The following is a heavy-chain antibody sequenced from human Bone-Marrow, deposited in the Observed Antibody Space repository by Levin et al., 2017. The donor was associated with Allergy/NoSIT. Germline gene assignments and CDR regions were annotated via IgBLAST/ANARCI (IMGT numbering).Heavy chain of an antibody. V-gene: IGHV3-33*01. CDR3: TRDRLEYCSGASCYGLDV. J-gene: IGHJ6*02. Sequence: PGGSLRLSCAASGFLFSSFGMHWVRQAPGKGLEWVAVIWHDGNDVFYSDSVKGRFTISRDNGENMLFLQMNNLRPEDTGVYYCTRDRLEYCSGASCYGLDVWGQGTTVTVSS. CDR2: IWHDGNDV. CDR1: GFLFSSFG. D-gene: IGHD6-19*01.